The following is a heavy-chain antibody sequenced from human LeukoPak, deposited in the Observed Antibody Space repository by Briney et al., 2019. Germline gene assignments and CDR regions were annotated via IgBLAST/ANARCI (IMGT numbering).Heavy chain of an antibody. J-gene: IGHJ4*02. Sequence: SETLSLTCTVSGGSISTYYWTWIRQPAGRGLEWLGRIYSSGSTNYNPSLKSRVTMSVDTSKNQFYLTLSSVTAADTAVYYCERESSGWYHDYWGQGTLVTVSS. CDR1: GGSISTYY. CDR2: IYSSGST. V-gene: IGHV4-4*07. D-gene: IGHD6-19*01. CDR3: ERESSGWYHDY.